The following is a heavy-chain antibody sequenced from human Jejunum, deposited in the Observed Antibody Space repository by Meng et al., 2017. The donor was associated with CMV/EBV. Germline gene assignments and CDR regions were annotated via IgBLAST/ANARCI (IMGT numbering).Heavy chain of an antibody. CDR1: GGSISSSSYC. CDR3: ARLAPHYYGMDV. J-gene: IGHJ6*02. V-gene: IGHV4-39*01. CDR2: IYYSGST. Sequence: GSGGSISSSSYCWGWSRKPPGKGLEWIESIYYSGSTYYNPSLKSRVTISVDTSKNQFSLKLSSVTAADTAVYYCARLAPHYYGMDVWGQGTTVTVSS.